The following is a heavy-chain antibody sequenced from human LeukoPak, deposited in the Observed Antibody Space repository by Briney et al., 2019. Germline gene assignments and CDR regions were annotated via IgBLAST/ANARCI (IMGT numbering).Heavy chain of an antibody. D-gene: IGHD3-10*01. CDR2: ISSSSSYI. CDR3: ARDTSRTRGVITHFDY. J-gene: IGHJ4*02. V-gene: IGHV3-21*01. Sequence: GGSLRLSCAASGFTFSSYSMNWVRQAPGKGLEWVSSISSSSSYIYYADSVKGRFTISRDNAKNSLYLQMNCLRAEDTAVYYCARDTSRTRGVITHFDYWGQGTLVTVSS. CDR1: GFTFSSYS.